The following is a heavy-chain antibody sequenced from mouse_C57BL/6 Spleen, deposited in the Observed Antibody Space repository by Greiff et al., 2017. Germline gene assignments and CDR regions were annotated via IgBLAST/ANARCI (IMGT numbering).Heavy chain of an antibody. Sequence: EVQLQQSGPELVKPGASVKIPCKASGYTFTDYNMDWVKQSHGKSLEWIGDINPNNGGTIYNQKFKGKATLTVDKSSSTAYMEIRSLTSEDTAVYYCASSLYYGSSFYWYFDVWGTGTTVTFSS. CDR3: ASSLYYGSSFYWYFDV. CDR1: GYTFTDYN. J-gene: IGHJ1*03. V-gene: IGHV1-18*01. CDR2: INPNNGGT. D-gene: IGHD1-1*01.